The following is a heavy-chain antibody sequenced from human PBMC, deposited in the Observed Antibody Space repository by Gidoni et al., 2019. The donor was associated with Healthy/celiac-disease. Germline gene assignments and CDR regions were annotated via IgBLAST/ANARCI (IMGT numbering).Heavy chain of an antibody. V-gene: IGHV5-10-1*01. CDR3: ARGRVGVVYMDV. J-gene: IGHJ6*03. CDR2: IDPSDSYT. Sequence: DVQLVQSGAEVKKPGESLRISCKGSGYSFTSYWISWVRQMPGKGLEWMGRIDPSDSYTNYSPSFQGHVTSSADKSISTAYLQWSSLKASDTAMYYCARGRVGVVYMDVWGKGTTVTVSS. CDR1: GYSFTSYW. D-gene: IGHD1-26*01.